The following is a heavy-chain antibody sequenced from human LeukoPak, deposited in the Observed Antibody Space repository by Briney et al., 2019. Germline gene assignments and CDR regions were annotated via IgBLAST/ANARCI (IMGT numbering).Heavy chain of an antibody. V-gene: IGHV3-7*03. CDR2: IKPDGSDT. Sequence: AGGSLRLSCAASGFTFSSLWMGWLRQAPGKGQEWVANIKPDGSDTYYVDSVKDRFTISRDNAKNSLYLQMNSLRVEDTAIYYCARISRGKLPTFWGQGTLVTVSS. J-gene: IGHJ4*02. D-gene: IGHD3-3*02. CDR3: ARISRGKLPTF. CDR1: GFTFSSLW.